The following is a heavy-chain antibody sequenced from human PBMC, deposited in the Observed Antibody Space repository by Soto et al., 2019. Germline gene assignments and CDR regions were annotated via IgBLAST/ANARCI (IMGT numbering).Heavy chain of an antibody. CDR1: GFTFSSYA. CDR2: ISGSSDST. CDR3: AKDLGYSRGWYLFDY. D-gene: IGHD6-19*01. V-gene: IGHV3-23*01. J-gene: IGHJ4*02. Sequence: DVQLLESGGGLVQRGGSLRLSCAASGFTFSSYAMSWVRQAPGKGLEWVSVISGSSDSTYYADSVKGRFTISRDNSKNTVYLQMSSLRAEDTALYYCAKDLGYSRGWYLFDYWGQGTLVTVSS.